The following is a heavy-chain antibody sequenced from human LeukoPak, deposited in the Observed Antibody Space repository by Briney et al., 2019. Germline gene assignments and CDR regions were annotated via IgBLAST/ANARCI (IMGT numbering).Heavy chain of an antibody. CDR1: GFPFSSYA. J-gene: IGHJ6*04. CDR2: ISNSDDST. CDR3: AELGITMIGGV. V-gene: IGHV3-23*01. D-gene: IGHD3-10*02. Sequence: PGGSLRLSCAASGFPFSSYAMSWVRQAPGKGLEWVSTISNSDDSTYYADSVKGRFTISRDNAKNSLYLHMNSLRAEDTAVYYCAELGITMIGGVWGKGTTVTISS.